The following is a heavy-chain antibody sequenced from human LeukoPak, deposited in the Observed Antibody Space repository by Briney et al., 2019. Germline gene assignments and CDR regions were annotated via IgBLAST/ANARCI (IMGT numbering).Heavy chain of an antibody. CDR3: AREYYDSSGYYYYYYGMDV. V-gene: IGHV1-69*13. CDR2: IIPIFGTA. Sequence: ASVKVSCKASGGTFSSYAISWVRQAPGQGLEWMGGIIPIFGTANYAQKFQGRVTITADESTSTAYMELSSLRSEDTAVYYCAREYYDSSGYYYYYYGMDVWGQGTTVTVSS. J-gene: IGHJ6*02. CDR1: GGTFSSYA. D-gene: IGHD3-22*01.